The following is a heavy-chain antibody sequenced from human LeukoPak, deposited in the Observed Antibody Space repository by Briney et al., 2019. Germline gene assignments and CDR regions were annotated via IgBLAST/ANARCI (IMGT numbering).Heavy chain of an antibody. D-gene: IGHD6-13*01. CDR2: IIYSEST. Sequence: SEGLSLTRSLPRGSTGAYYWTWIREPPRKGVERMWYIIYSESTSYYPSLKSRVTFSSDASRNQFSLKLNSVTAADTAVYYCGRGRRSSRGHDALDVWGQGTMVTVSS. CDR1: RGSTGAYY. J-gene: IGHJ3*01. V-gene: IGHV4-59*01. CDR3: GRGRRSSRGHDALDV.